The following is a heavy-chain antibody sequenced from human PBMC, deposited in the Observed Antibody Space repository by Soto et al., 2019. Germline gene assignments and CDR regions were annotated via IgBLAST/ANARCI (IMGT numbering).Heavy chain of an antibody. Sequence: GGSLRLSCAASGLTFSSSAMSWVRQAPGKGLKWVSSISPSGYSTYYADSVKGRFTISRDNAMGTLHLQMNALRAEDTAVYYCAKNFLGSREGGAWGQGTLVTVSS. CDR2: ISPSGYST. CDR3: AKNFLGSREGGA. V-gene: IGHV3-23*01. CDR1: GLTFSSSA. J-gene: IGHJ5*02. D-gene: IGHD7-27*01.